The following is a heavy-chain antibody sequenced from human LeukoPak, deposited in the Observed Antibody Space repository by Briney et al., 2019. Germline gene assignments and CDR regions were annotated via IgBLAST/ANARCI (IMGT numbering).Heavy chain of an antibody. CDR2: IYPGDSDT. V-gene: IGHV5-51*01. D-gene: IGHD5-24*01. CDR1: GYSFTSYW. J-gene: IGHJ4*02. Sequence: GESLKISCKGSGYSFTSYWIGWVRQMPGKGLEWMGIIYPGDSDTRYSPSFQGQVTISADKSISTAYLQWSSLKASDTAMYYCARRDGHMNHGLGIDYWGQGTLVTVSS. CDR3: ARRDGHMNHGLGIDY.